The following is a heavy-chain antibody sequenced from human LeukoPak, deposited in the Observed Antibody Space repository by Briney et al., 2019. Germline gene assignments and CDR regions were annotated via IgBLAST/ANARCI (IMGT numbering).Heavy chain of an antibody. CDR3: ARDAPYDSSGANYYYYMDV. J-gene: IGHJ6*03. V-gene: IGHV1-69*06. Sequence: SVKVSCKASGGTFSSYAISWVRQAPGQGLEWMGGIIPIFGTANYAQKFQGRVTITADKSTSTAYMELSSLRSEDTAVYYCARDAPYDSSGANYYYYMDVWGKGTTVTVSS. CDR2: IIPIFGTA. CDR1: GGTFSSYA. D-gene: IGHD3-22*01.